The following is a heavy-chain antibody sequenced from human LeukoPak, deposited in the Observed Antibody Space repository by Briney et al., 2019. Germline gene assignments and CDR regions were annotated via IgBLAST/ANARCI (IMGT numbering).Heavy chain of an antibody. CDR2: ISAYNGNT. CDR3: ARDLGRNYGDYLEDY. Sequence: ASVKVSCKASGYTFTSYGISWVRQAPGQGLGWMGWISAYNGNTNYAQKLQGRVTMTTDTSTSTAYMELRSLRSDDTAVYYCARDLGRNYGDYLEDYWGQGPLVTVSS. V-gene: IGHV1-18*04. D-gene: IGHD4-17*01. CDR1: GYTFTSYG. J-gene: IGHJ4*02.